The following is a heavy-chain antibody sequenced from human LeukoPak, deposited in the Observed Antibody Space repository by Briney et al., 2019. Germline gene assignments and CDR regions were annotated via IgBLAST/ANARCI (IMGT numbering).Heavy chain of an antibody. CDR2: IYHSGST. J-gene: IGHJ4*02. CDR1: GGSISSSNW. Sequence: PSETLSLTCAVSGGSISSSNWWSWVRQPPGKGLEWIGEIYHSGSTNYNPSLKSRVTISVDKSKNQFSLKLSSVTAADTAVYYCARDLVTTYSSSSGGGGSWGFDYWGQGTLVTVSS. D-gene: IGHD6-6*01. V-gene: IGHV4-4*02. CDR3: ARDLVTTYSSSSGGGGSWGFDY.